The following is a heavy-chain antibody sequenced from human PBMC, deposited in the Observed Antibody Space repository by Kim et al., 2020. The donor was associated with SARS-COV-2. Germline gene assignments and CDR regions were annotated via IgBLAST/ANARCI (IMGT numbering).Heavy chain of an antibody. CDR3: ARESVTGTDAFDI. CDR2: ISESGTST. Sequence: LSLTCAPSGFTFSSYEINWVRQAPGKRLEWVSYISESGTSTYYADSVKGRFTISRDNAKNSLFLQMNSLRAEDTAVYYCARESVTGTDAFDIWGQGTLVTVSS. D-gene: IGHD6-19*01. CDR1: GFTFSSYE. V-gene: IGHV3-48*03. J-gene: IGHJ3*02.